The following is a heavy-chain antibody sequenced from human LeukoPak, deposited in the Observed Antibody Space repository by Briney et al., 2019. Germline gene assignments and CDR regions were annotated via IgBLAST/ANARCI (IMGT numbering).Heavy chain of an antibody. CDR3: ASAPATVAATGDY. CDR2: ISSSSSYI. Sequence: GGSLRLSCAASGFTFSSYSMNWVRQAPGKGLEWVSSISSSSSYIYYADSVKGRFTISRDNAKNSLYLQMNSLRAEDTAVYYCASAPATVAATGDYWGQGTLVTVSS. J-gene: IGHJ4*02. D-gene: IGHD6-19*01. V-gene: IGHV3-21*01. CDR1: GFTFSSYS.